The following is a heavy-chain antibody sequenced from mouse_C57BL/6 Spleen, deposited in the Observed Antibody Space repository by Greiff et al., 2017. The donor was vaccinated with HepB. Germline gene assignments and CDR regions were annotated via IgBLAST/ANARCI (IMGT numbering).Heavy chain of an antibody. CDR1: GYTFTSYW. V-gene: IGHV1-55*01. D-gene: IGHD1-1*01. Sequence: QVQLQQPGAELVKPGASVKMSCKASGYTFTSYWITWVKQRPGQGLEWIGDIYPGSGSTNYNEKFKSKATLTVDKSSSTAYMQLSSLTSEDSAVYYCASLTTVVPFDYWGQGTTLTVSS. J-gene: IGHJ2*01. CDR2: IYPGSGST. CDR3: ASLTTVVPFDY.